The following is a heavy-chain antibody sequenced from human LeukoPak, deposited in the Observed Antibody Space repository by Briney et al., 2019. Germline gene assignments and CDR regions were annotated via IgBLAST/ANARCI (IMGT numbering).Heavy chain of an antibody. CDR2: INPSGGST. V-gene: IGHV1-46*01. CDR3: ARAGYSTGTHHFDY. J-gene: IGHJ4*02. CDR1: GYTFTSYY. D-gene: IGHD6-19*01. Sequence: ASVKVSCKASGYTFTSYYMHWVRQAPGQGLEWMGKINPSGGSTSYGQKFQGRVTMTRDTSTSTVYMDLSSLGSEDTAVYYCARAGYSTGTHHFDYWGQGTLVTVSS.